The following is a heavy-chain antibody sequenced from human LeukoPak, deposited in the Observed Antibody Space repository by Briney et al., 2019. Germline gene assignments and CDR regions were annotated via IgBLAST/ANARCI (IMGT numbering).Heavy chain of an antibody. Sequence: GGSLRLSCAASGFTFSSYGLSWVRQAPGKGLEWVSAISGSGGSTYYADSVKGRFTISRDNSKNTRYLQMNSLRAEDTAVYYCAKGSSPVGATLDYWGQGTLVTASS. J-gene: IGHJ4*02. CDR1: GFTFSSYG. CDR3: AKGSSPVGATLDY. CDR2: ISGSGGST. D-gene: IGHD1-26*01. V-gene: IGHV3-23*01.